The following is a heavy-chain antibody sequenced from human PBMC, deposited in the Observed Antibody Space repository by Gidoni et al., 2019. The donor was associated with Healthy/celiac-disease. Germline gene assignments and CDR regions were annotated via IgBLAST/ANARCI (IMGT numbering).Heavy chain of an antibody. CDR2: ISYDGSNK. CDR3: AKDRSDIVVVVAATPYYYGMDV. CDR1: GFTFSSYG. V-gene: IGHV3-30*18. J-gene: IGHJ6*02. Sequence: QVQLVESGGGVVQPGRSLRLSCAASGFTFSSYGMQGVRQAPGQGLEWVAVISYDGSNKYYADSVKGRFTISRDNSKNTLYLQMNSLRAEDTAVYYCAKDRSDIVVVVAATPYYYGMDVWGQGTTVTVSS. D-gene: IGHD2-15*01.